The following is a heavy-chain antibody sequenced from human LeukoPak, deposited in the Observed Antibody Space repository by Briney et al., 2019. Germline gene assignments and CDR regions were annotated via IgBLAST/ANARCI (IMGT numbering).Heavy chain of an antibody. CDR1: GFSFSAYY. J-gene: IGHJ4*02. CDR2: ISSTGATI. V-gene: IGHV3-11*01. Sequence: PGGSLRLSCAASGFSFSAYYMSWVRQAPGKGLEWISYISSTGATIHYADSVKGRFTVSRDNANSSLYLQLNSLRAEDTAVYYCARLVWLPDSWGQGTLVTVSS. CDR3: ARLVWLPDS. D-gene: IGHD3/OR15-3a*01.